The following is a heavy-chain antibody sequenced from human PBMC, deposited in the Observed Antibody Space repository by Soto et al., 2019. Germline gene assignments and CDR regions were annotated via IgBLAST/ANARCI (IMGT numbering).Heavy chain of an antibody. J-gene: IGHJ6*02. CDR2: IYHSVSS. CDR3: ARDCYGDYAAYYYGMDV. V-gene: IGHV4-38-2*01. Sequence: SETLSLTCAVSGYSIRSGYYWGWLRQPPWKGLKWIVNIYHSVSSSYNPSLKTRLTISLDTSKNHFSLKLSSVTAADTAVYYCARDCYGDYAAYYYGMDVWGQGTTVTVSS. CDR1: GYSIRSGYY. D-gene: IGHD4-17*01.